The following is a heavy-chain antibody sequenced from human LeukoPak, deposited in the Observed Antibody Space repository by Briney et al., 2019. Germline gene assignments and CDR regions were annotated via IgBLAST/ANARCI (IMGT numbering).Heavy chain of an antibody. CDR2: IYTSGST. Sequence: SETLSLTCTVSGGSISSGSYYWSWIRQPAGKGLEWIGRIYTSGSTNYNPSLKSRVTISVDTSKNQFSLKLSSVTAADTAVYYCARVALWSGGPNAFDIWGQGTMVTVSS. V-gene: IGHV4-61*02. D-gene: IGHD3-3*01. CDR1: GGSISSGSYY. J-gene: IGHJ3*02. CDR3: ARVALWSGGPNAFDI.